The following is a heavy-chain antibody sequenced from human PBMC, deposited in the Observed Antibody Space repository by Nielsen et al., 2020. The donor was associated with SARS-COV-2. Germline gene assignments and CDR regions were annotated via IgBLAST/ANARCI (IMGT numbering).Heavy chain of an antibody. CDR2: ISYDGSNK. D-gene: IGHD2-2*01. Sequence: GGSLRLSCAASGFTFSSYGMHWVRQAPGKGLEWVAVISYDGSNKYYADSVKGRFTISRDNSKNTLYLQMNSLRAEDTAVYYCAKDLGPGYVAAAMLGYYYYCGMDVWGQGTTVTVSS. CDR1: GFTFSSYG. V-gene: IGHV3-30*18. J-gene: IGHJ6*02. CDR3: AKDLGPGYVAAAMLGYYYYCGMDV.